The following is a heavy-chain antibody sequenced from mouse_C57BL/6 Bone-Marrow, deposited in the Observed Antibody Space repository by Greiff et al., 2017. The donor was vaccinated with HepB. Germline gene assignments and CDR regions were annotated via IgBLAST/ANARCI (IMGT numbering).Heavy chain of an antibody. CDR2: IAPNSGGT. CDR3: ARTVPSYFDY. Sequence: QVQLQQPGAELVKPGASVKLSCKASGYTFTSYWMHWVKQRPGGGLEWIGRIAPNSGGTKYNEKFKSKATLTVDKPSSTACMQLSSLTSEDSAVYYCARTVPSYFDYWGQGTTLTVSS. D-gene: IGHD6-1*01. CDR1: GYTFTSYW. V-gene: IGHV1-72*01. J-gene: IGHJ2*01.